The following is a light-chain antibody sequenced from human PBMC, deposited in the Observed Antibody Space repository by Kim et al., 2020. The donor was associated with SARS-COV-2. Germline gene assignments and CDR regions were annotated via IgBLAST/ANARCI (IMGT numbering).Light chain of an antibody. CDR2: KAS. J-gene: IGKJ4*01. Sequence: ASVGDRVSITCRASQSISNWLAWYQQKPGKAPKFLIYKASTLESGVPSRFSGSGSGTEFTLTITSLQPDDFATYFCQHYNGYPISFGGGTKVDIK. V-gene: IGKV1-5*03. CDR3: QHYNGYPIS. CDR1: QSISNW.